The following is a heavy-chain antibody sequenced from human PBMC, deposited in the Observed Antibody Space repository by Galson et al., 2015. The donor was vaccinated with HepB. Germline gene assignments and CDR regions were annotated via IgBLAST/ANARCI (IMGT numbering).Heavy chain of an antibody. CDR2: INAGNGNT. CDR1: GSTFTSYA. V-gene: IGHV1-3*01. CDR3: ARGCIVAVPSTRLRMDV. Sequence: SVKVSCKASGSTFTSYAMHGVRQAPGQRLEWMGWINAGNGNTKYSQKFQGRVTITRDTSASTAYMELSSLRSEETAVYYCARGCIVAVPSTRLRMDVSGPGTTVTVSS. J-gene: IGHJ6*02. D-gene: IGHD2-2*01.